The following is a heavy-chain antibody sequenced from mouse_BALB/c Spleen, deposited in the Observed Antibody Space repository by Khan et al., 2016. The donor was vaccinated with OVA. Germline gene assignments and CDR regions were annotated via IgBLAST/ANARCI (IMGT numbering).Heavy chain of an antibody. V-gene: IGHV9-3-1*01. CDR3: ARSNGNYWFAY. J-gene: IGHJ3*01. D-gene: IGHD2-1*01. CDR1: GYTFTNYG. Sequence: QIQLVQSGPELKKPGETVKISCKASGYTFTNYGMNWVKQAPGKGLKWMGWINTYTGEPAYADDFKGGFAFSLETSASTAYLQINNLKNEDTATYFCARSNGNYWFAYWGQGTLVTVSA. CDR2: INTYTGEP.